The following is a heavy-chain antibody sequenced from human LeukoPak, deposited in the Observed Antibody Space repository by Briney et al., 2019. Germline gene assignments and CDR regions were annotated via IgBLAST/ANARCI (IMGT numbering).Heavy chain of an antibody. D-gene: IGHD3-10*01. CDR1: GYIFANYW. Sequence: GESLKISWNGSGYIFANYWIALVRQVSGKGVEWVGGVYPCSYSVTRYSPSFHGQVTVSADKSLSTAYLQWTSLEASDTAMYYCARNHYFGAGTYYNLFDAVDFWGQGTMVTVSS. J-gene: IGHJ3*01. CDR2: VYPCSYSVT. V-gene: IGHV5-51*01. CDR3: ARNHYFGAGTYYNLFDAVDF.